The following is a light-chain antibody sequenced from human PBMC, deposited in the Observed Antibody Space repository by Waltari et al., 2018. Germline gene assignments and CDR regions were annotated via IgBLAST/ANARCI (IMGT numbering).Light chain of an antibody. J-gene: IGLJ1*01. V-gene: IGLV1-44*01. CDR3: ATWDGSQRV. CDR1: NFNIGSTS. CDR2: DND. Sequence: QSVVTQSPSASGTPGQRVTISCSGSNFNIGSTSVCWFQQLPGTAPKLLIYDNDHRPSGVPDRFSGSKSGTSASLAISGLQSEDEADYYCATWDGSQRVFGTGTKVTVL.